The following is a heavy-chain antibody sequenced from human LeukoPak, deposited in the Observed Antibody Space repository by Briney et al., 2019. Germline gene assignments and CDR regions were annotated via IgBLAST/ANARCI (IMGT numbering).Heavy chain of an antibody. CDR1: GITLSELW. J-gene: IGHJ4*02. D-gene: IGHD3-3*01. V-gene: IGHV3-7*05. CDR2: IKQDGSEK. Sequence: PGGSLRLSCAGYGITLSELWMNWVRQVPGKGLEWVANIKQDGSEKKYVDSVKGRFTISRDNFKNTSYLQMNSLRADDTAVYYCARRIGGTKDYWGQGAQVTVSS. CDR3: ARRIGGTKDY.